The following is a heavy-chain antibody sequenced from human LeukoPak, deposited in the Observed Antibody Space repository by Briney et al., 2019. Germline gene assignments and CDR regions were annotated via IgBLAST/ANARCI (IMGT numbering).Heavy chain of an antibody. Sequence: SETLSLTCTVSGGSISSYYWSWIRQPPGKGLEWIGYIYYSGSTNYNPSLKSRVTISVDTSKNQFSLKLSSVTAADTAVYYCARVPDGAFGELLRFDPWAREPWSPSPQ. D-gene: IGHD3-10*01. CDR1: GGSISSYY. J-gene: IGHJ5*02. CDR3: ARVPDGAFGELLRFDP. CDR2: IYYSGST. V-gene: IGHV4-59*01.